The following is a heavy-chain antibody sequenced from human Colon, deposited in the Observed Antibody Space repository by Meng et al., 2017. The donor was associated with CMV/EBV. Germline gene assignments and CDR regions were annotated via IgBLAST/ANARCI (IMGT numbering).Heavy chain of an antibody. V-gene: IGHV4-4*02. D-gene: IGHD3-22*01. CDR3: ARDPRLVVRRVDY. J-gene: IGHJ4*02. Sequence: VSGGSISSSNWWSWVRQPPGKGLEWIGEIYHSGSTNCNPSLKSRVTISVDKSKNQFSLKLSSVTAADAAVYYCARDPRLVVRRVDYWGQGTLVTVSS. CDR1: GGSISSSNW. CDR2: IYHSGST.